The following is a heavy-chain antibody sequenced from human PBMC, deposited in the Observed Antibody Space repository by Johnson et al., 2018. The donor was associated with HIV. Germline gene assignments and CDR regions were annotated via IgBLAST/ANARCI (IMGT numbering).Heavy chain of an antibody. CDR2: IKQDGSER. CDR3: AKDRQGGPRDAFDS. V-gene: IGHV3-7*03. J-gene: IGHJ3*02. D-gene: IGHD3-16*01. Sequence: VQLVESGGGLVQPGGSLRLSCAASGFTFSTYWMSWVRQAPGKGLEWVGSIKQDGSERYYVDSVKGRFTISRDNSKNTLYLQMNSLRAEDTAVYYCAKDRQGGPRDAFDSWGQGTMVTGAS. CDR1: GFTFSTYW.